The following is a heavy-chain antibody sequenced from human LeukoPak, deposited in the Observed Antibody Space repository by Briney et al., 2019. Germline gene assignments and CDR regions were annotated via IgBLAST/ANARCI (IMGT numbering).Heavy chain of an antibody. D-gene: IGHD6-13*01. Sequence: SETLSLTCAVSGGSISSSNWWSWVRQPPGKGLEWIGEIYHSGSTNYNPSLKSRVTISVDKSKNQFSLKLSSVTAADTAVYYCARDSGSSSRQLGPWGQGTLVTVSS. V-gene: IGHV4-4*02. CDR3: ARDSGSSSRQLGP. J-gene: IGHJ5*02. CDR2: IYHSGST. CDR1: GGSISSSNW.